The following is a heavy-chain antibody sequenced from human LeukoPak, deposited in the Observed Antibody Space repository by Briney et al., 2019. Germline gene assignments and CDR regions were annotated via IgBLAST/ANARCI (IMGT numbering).Heavy chain of an antibody. CDR2: IYYSGSA. CDR3: ARVNYGSATKEDY. D-gene: IGHD3-10*01. Sequence: NPSETLSLTCTVSGGSISSGGYYWSWIRQHPGKGLEWIGYIYYSGSAYYNPSLKSRVTISVDTSENQFSLKLSSVTAADTAVYYCARVNYGSATKEDYWGQGTLVTVSS. J-gene: IGHJ4*02. V-gene: IGHV4-31*03. CDR1: GGSISSGGYY.